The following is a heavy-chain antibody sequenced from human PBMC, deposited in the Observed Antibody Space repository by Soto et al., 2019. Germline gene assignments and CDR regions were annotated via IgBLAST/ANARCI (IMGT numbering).Heavy chain of an antibody. CDR2: ISGSGGST. Sequence: GGSLRLSCAASGFTFSSYAMSWVRQAPGKGLEWVSAISGSGGSTYYADSVKGRFTISRDNSKNTLYLQMNSLRAEDTAVYYCAKDGHSSSRRRYYYYYYYMDVWGKGTTVTVSS. J-gene: IGHJ6*03. CDR1: GFTFSSYA. CDR3: AKDGHSSSRRRYYYYYYYMDV. D-gene: IGHD6-6*01. V-gene: IGHV3-23*01.